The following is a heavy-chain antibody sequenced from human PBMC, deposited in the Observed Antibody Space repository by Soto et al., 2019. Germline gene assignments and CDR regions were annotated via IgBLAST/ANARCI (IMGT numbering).Heavy chain of an antibody. D-gene: IGHD6-19*01. CDR1: GYTFTSYA. CDR3: ARGYSSGWYRNAFDI. CDR2: IKAGNGNT. J-gene: IGHJ3*02. Sequence: QVQLVQSGAEVKKPGASVKVSCKASGYTFTSYAMHWVRQAPGQRREGMGWIKAGNGNTKYSQKFQGRVTITRDTSASTAYMELSSLRSEDTAVYYCARGYSSGWYRNAFDIWGQGTMVTVSS. V-gene: IGHV1-3*01.